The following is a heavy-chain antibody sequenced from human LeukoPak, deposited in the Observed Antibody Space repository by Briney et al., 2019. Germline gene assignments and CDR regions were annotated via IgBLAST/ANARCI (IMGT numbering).Heavy chain of an antibody. Sequence: PGGSLRLSCAASGFTFDDYGMSCVRHAPGKGLGWGAGINWNGGSTGYADSVKGRLTISRDNAKNSLYLQMNSLRAEETAVYYCAKDRTYGLDYWGQGTLVTVSS. V-gene: IGHV3-20*04. J-gene: IGHJ4*02. CDR1: GFTFDDYG. CDR2: INWNGGST. D-gene: IGHD3-10*01. CDR3: AKDRTYGLDY.